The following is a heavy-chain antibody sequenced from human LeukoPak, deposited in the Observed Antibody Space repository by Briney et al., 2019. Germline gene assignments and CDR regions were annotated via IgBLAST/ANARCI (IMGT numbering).Heavy chain of an antibody. CDR1: GFTFSSYW. CDR3: AREESDYVWGSYRSLDY. J-gene: IGHJ4*02. Sequence: GGSLRLSCAASGFTFSSYWMSWVRQAPGKGLEWVANIKQDGSEKNYVDSVKGRFTISRDNAKNSLYLQMNSLRAEDTAVYYCAREESDYVWGSYRSLDYWGQGTLVTVSS. V-gene: IGHV3-7*05. CDR2: IKQDGSEK. D-gene: IGHD3-16*02.